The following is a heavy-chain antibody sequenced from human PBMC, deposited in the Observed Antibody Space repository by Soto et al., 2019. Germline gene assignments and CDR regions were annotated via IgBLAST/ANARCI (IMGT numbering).Heavy chain of an antibody. CDR2: IYHGGTT. CDR3: ARGRANSCGAGSALDY. V-gene: IGHV4-30-4*08. D-gene: IGHD6-19*01. Sequence: PSETLSLTCTVSGHSDTTKDFFCSWLRQAPGRGLEWIAYIYHGGTTHYNPAFRSRVTMSVDTAKTQFSLNLASVTAADTAVYYCARGRANSCGAGSALDYRGQGPPGTVSS. CDR1: GHSDTTKDFF. J-gene: IGHJ4*02.